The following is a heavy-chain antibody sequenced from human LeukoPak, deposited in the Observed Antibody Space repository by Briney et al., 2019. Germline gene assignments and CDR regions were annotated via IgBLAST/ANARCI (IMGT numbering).Heavy chain of an antibody. Sequence: ASVKVSCKASGYTFTGYYMHWVRQAPGQGLEWMGWMNPNSGNTGYAQKFQGRVTMTRNTSISTAYMELSSLRSEDTAVYYCARRRSYYDFWSGYWGSYYYGMDVWGQGTTVTVSS. CDR1: GYTFTGYY. V-gene: IGHV1-8*02. J-gene: IGHJ6*02. CDR3: ARRRSYYDFWSGYWGSYYYGMDV. CDR2: MNPNSGNT. D-gene: IGHD3-3*01.